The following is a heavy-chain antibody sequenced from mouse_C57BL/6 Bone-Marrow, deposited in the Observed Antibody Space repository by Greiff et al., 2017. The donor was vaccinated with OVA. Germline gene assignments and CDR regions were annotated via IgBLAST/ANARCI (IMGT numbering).Heavy chain of an antibody. V-gene: IGHV5-9-1*02. CDR3: TREGDDYGGMDY. J-gene: IGHJ4*01. CDR1: GFTFSSYA. D-gene: IGHD2-4*01. Sequence: EVKLVESGEGLVKPGGSLKLSCAASGFTFSSYAMSWVRQTPGKRLEWVAYISSGGDYIYYADTVKGRFTISSDHARNTLYLQMSSLKSADTAMYYCTREGDDYGGMDYWGQGTSVTVSS. CDR2: ISSGGDYI.